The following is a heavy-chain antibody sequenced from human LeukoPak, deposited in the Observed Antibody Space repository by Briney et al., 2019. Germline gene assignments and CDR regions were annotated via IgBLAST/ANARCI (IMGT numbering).Heavy chain of an antibody. J-gene: IGHJ4*02. V-gene: IGHV4-59*01. CDR2: MYYSGST. D-gene: IGHD5-12*01. CDR1: GDSISTYY. Sequence: SGTLSLTCTVSGDSISTYYWSWIRQPPGKGLEWIGYMYYSGSTNYNPSLKSRVTISLDTPKNQFSLRLNSVTAADTAVYYCARGVAGYGPYDYWGQGTLVTVSS. CDR3: ARGVAGYGPYDY.